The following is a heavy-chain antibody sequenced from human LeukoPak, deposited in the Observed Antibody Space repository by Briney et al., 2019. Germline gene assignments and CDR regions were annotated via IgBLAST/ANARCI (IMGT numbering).Heavy chain of an antibody. CDR1: GGSFSGYY. V-gene: IGHV4-34*01. J-gene: IGHJ6*02. Sequence: PSETLSLTCAVYGGSFSGYYWSWIRQPPGKGLEWIGEINHSGCTNYNPSLKSRVTISVDTSKNQFSLKLSSVTAADTAVYYCARSMSTTVTTWYYYYYGMDVWGQGTTVTVSS. CDR3: ARSMSTTVTTWYYYYYGMDV. D-gene: IGHD4-11*01. CDR2: INHSGCT.